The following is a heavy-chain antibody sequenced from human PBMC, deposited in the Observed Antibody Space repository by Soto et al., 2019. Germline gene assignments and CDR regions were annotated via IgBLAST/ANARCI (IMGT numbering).Heavy chain of an antibody. D-gene: IGHD5-12*01. J-gene: IGHJ5*02. Sequence: QLQLQESGPGLVQPSATLSLTCTVSGGSISSIKYYWGWIRQPPGKGLEWIGSIYYSGSTYYNPSLKSAVTIFVDTSKSQLSLRLTSVTAADTAVYYCARRMLGYSYGFSWFDPWGQGILVTVSS. V-gene: IGHV4-39*01. CDR1: GGSISSIKYY. CDR2: IYYSGST. CDR3: ARRMLGYSYGFSWFDP.